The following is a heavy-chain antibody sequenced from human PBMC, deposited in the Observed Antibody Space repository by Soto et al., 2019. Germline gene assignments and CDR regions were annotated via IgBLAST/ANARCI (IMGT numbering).Heavy chain of an antibody. V-gene: IGHV2-26*01. CDR1: GFSLSNARMG. J-gene: IGHJ6*02. Sequence: SGPTLVNPTETLTLTCTVSGFSLSNARMGVSWIRQPPGKALEWLAHIFSNDEKSYSTSLKSRLTISKDTSKSQVVLTMTNMDPVDTATYYCARIPTGSSSRYGMDVWGQGTTVTVSS. D-gene: IGHD6-13*01. CDR2: IFSNDEK. CDR3: ARIPTGSSSRYGMDV.